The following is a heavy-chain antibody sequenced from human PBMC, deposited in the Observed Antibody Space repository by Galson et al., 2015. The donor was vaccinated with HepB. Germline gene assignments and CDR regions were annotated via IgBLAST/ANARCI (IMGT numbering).Heavy chain of an antibody. CDR3: AKDLTVDTAMDY. J-gene: IGHJ4*02. D-gene: IGHD5-18*01. Sequence: SLRLSCAASGFTFSSYGMHWVRQAPGKGLEWVAVISYDGSNKYCADSVKGRFTISRDNSKNTLYLQMNSLRAEDTAVYYCAKDLTVDTAMDYWGQGTLVTVSS. CDR2: ISYDGSNK. CDR1: GFTFSSYG. V-gene: IGHV3-30*18.